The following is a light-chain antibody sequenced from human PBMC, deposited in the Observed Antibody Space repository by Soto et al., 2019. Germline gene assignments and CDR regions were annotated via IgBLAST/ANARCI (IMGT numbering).Light chain of an antibody. CDR3: QQYGSSPLT. V-gene: IGKV3D-20*01. CDR1: QSLSSSY. J-gene: IGKJ4*01. Sequence: LVWTQSPGTLSLSPGERATLSCGASQSLSSSYLAWYQQKPGLAPRLLIYDASSRATGIPDRFSGSGSGTDFTLTISRLEPEDFAVYYCQQYGSSPLTFGGGTKVDIK. CDR2: DAS.